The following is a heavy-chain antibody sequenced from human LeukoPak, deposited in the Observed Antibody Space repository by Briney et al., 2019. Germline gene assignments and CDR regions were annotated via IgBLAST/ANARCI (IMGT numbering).Heavy chain of an antibody. CDR2: ISYDGSNK. CDR1: GFTFSSYG. CDR3: AREGATTHFDY. D-gene: IGHD1-26*01. V-gene: IGHV3-30*03. Sequence: GGSLRLSCAASGFTFSSYGMHWVRQAPGKGLEWVAVISYDGSNKFYEDSVKGRFTISRDNSKNTLYLQMSSLRAEDTAVYYCAREGATTHFDYWGQGTLVTVSS. J-gene: IGHJ4*02.